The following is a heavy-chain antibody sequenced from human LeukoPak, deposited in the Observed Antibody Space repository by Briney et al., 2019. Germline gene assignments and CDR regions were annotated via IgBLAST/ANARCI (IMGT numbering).Heavy chain of an antibody. V-gene: IGHV1-69*13. D-gene: IGHD6-13*01. Sequence: SVEVSCKASGYTFTSYGISWVRQAPGQGLEWMGGIIPIFGTANYAQKFQGRVTITADESTSTAYMELSSLRSEDTAVYYCAGDSIAAAVPAFDYWGQGTLVTVSS. J-gene: IGHJ4*02. CDR2: IIPIFGTA. CDR1: GYTFTSYG. CDR3: AGDSIAAAVPAFDY.